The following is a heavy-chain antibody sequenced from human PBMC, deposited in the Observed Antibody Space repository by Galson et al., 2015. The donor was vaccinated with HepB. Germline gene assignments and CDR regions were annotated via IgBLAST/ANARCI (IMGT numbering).Heavy chain of an antibody. CDR2: IGSRGNSYAT. CDR3: TRRGRSDPGGYYAATGFDA. J-gene: IGHJ5*02. CDR1: GFTFSGSG. V-gene: IGHV3-73*01. Sequence: SLRLSCAASGFTFSGSGIHWVRQASGKGLEWIGRIGSRGNSYATAYAASVKGRFTISRDDSKNTAYLQMNSLKSEDTAVYYCTRRGRSDPGGYYAATGFDAGGQGTLGTVSS. D-gene: IGHD3-22*01.